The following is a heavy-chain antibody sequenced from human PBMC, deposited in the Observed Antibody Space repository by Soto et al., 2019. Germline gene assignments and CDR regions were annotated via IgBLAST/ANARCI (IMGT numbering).Heavy chain of an antibody. Sequence: EVQLVESGGGFVQPGGSLGLSCVASRFSFTNAWMSWVRQAPGKGPEWVGRIKSKTDGGTADYAAPVKGRFTISRDDSQNTLYLHMDSLKTDYTALYPCSTDIGIYGLDIWGQGTTVTVSS. CDR1: RFSFTNAW. V-gene: IGHV3-15*01. CDR2: IKSKTDGGTA. CDR3: STDIGIYGLDI. D-gene: IGHD1-26*01. J-gene: IGHJ6*02.